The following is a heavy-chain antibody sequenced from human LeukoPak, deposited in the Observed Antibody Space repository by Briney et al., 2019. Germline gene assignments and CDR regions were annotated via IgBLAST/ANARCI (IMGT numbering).Heavy chain of an antibody. CDR3: ATIGLP. D-gene: IGHD1-26*01. Sequence: RGSLRLSCAASAFTFSRYAMHWVRQAPGKGLEYVSAISSDGNSTYYASSVKGRFTVSRDNSKNTLYLHMGSLRAEDMAVYYCATIGLPWGQGTLVTVSS. V-gene: IGHV3-64*01. J-gene: IGHJ5*02. CDR2: ISSDGNST. CDR1: AFTFSRYA.